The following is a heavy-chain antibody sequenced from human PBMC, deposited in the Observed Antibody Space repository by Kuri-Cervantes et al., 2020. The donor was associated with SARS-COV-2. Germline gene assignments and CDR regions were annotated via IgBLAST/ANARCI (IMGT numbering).Heavy chain of an antibody. CDR2: IIPIFGTT. J-gene: IGHJ4*02. CDR1: GGTFRSYA. D-gene: IGHD3-22*01. CDR3: ASYYYDSSDYRESDY. V-gene: IGHV1-69*13. Sequence: SVKVSCKASGGTFRSYAISWVRQTPGQGLEWMGGIIPIFGTTKYTQKFQGRVTITADESTSIVYMELSSLRSEDTAIYYCASYYYDSSDYRESDYWGQGTLVTVSS.